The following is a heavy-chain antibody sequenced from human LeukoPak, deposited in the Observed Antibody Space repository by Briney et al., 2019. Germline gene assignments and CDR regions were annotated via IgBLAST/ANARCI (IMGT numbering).Heavy chain of an antibody. V-gene: IGHV3-33*01. CDR3: ARARGSGEYGMDV. J-gene: IGHJ6*02. CDR2: IWDDGNNK. CDR1: GFSFSNHG. Sequence: PGGSLRLSCAASGFSFSNHGMHWVRQAPGKRLEWVAVIWDDGNNKRYANSVNGRFTISRDNSENTLYLQMNGLTAEDTAMYYCARARGSGEYGMDVWGQGTTVTVSS. D-gene: IGHD5-12*01.